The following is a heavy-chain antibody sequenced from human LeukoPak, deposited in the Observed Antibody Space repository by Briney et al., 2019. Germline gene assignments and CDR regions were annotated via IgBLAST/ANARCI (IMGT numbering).Heavy chain of an antibody. CDR1: GFTFSSYE. V-gene: IGHV3-48*03. CDR3: VRDYRDSSGDHQHFDY. Sequence: AGGSLRLSCAASGFTFSSYEMHWVRQAPGKGLEGLSYISGGGAPIYYADSVKGRFTISRDNTKNSLYLQMSSLRAEDTAVYYCVRDYRDSSGDHQHFDYWGQGALVTVSS. D-gene: IGHD3-22*01. J-gene: IGHJ4*02. CDR2: ISGGGAPI.